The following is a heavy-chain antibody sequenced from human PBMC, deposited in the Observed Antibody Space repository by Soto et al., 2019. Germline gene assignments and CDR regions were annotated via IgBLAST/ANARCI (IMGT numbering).Heavy chain of an antibody. D-gene: IGHD3-10*01. CDR1: GFTFSDYA. J-gene: IGHJ6*02. CDR2: VSGSGGST. V-gene: IGHV3-23*01. CDR3: AKAESGQLYYYGIDV. Sequence: GGSLRLSCAASGFTFSDYAMGWVRQAPGKGLEWVSAVSGSGGSTYYADSVRGRFTVSRDNSKNTVSLQMNSLRAEDTAIYFCAKAESGQLYYYGIDVWGQGTAVTVSS.